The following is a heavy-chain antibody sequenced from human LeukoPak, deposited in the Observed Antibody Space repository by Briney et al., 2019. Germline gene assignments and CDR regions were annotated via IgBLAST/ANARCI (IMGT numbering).Heavy chain of an antibody. D-gene: IGHD6-6*01. CDR3: ARVGDSSSRYDY. V-gene: IGHV4-61*02. Sequence: PSETLSLTCTVSGGSISSGSYYWSWIRQPAGKGLEWIGRIYTSGSTNYSPSLKSRVTISVDTSKNQFSLKLSSVTAADTAVYYCARVGDSSSRYDYWGQGTLVTVSS. CDR1: GGSISSGSYY. J-gene: IGHJ4*02. CDR2: IYTSGST.